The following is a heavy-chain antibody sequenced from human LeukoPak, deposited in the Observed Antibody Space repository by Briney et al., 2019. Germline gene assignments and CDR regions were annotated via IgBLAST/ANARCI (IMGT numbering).Heavy chain of an antibody. Sequence: GGSLRLSCVASGFRFGRDWISWVRQAPGKGLEWVACVKQDGTEKNYVVSVWCRVTVSVDNGNNSLYLQTNSLRAEDTAKYYCATLDSTKSVLWGRGTAVIVSS. CDR1: GFRFGRDW. D-gene: IGHD2-2*01. V-gene: IGHV3-7*01. J-gene: IGHJ1*01. CDR3: ATLDSTKSVL. CDR2: VKQDGTEK.